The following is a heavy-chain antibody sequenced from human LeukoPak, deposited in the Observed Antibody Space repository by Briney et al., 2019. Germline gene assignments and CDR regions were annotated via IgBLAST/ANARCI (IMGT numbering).Heavy chain of an antibody. CDR3: AIPPESLRYFDWLYY. J-gene: IGHJ4*02. Sequence: ASVKVSCKASGYTFTGYHMHWVRQAPGQGLEWMGRINANSGDTNYAPKFQGRVTMTRDTSTSTVYMALSSLRSEDTAVYYCAIPPESLRYFDWLYYWGQGTLVTVSS. CDR1: GYTFTGYH. V-gene: IGHV1-2*06. CDR2: INANSGDT. D-gene: IGHD3-9*01.